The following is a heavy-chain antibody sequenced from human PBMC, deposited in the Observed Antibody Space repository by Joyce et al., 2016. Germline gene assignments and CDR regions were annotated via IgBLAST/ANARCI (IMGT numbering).Heavy chain of an antibody. CDR1: GFSFRYFW. D-gene: IGHD6-13*01. Sequence: EVYLVESGGGLVQSGGSLRLSCAASGFSFRYFWMDWVRQAPGKGLGWVAQINEDGSEKNYMDSLRGRFTISRDNAKNSVDLQINSLRVEDTAVYYCTRGSGTGWFDPWGQGTLVTVSS. J-gene: IGHJ5*02. CDR2: INEDGSEK. CDR3: TRGSGTGWFDP. V-gene: IGHV3-7*03.